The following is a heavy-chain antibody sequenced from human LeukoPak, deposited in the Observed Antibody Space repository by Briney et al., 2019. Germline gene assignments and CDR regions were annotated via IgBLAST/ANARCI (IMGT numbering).Heavy chain of an antibody. CDR2: INQDGSEK. CDR1: GFTFSTYW. J-gene: IGHJ5*02. Sequence: SGGSLRLSRAASGFTFSTYWMSWVRQAPGKGLEWVANINQDGSEKYYVDSVKGRFTISRDNAKNSLYLQMNSLRAEDTAMYYCARGFSGSYYTWFDPWGQGTLVTVSS. V-gene: IGHV3-7*05. CDR3: ARGFSGSYYTWFDP. D-gene: IGHD1-26*01.